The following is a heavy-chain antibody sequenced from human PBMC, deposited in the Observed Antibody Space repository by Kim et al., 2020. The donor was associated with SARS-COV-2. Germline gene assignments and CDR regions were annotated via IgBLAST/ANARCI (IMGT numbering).Heavy chain of an antibody. J-gene: IGHJ4*03. CDR1: GGSISSTSNY. D-gene: IGHD1-26*01. CDR3: ARRGRAVGASRFFDY. V-gene: IGHV4-39*01. CDR2: IYYTGTT. Sequence: SETLSLTYTVSGGSISSTSNYWGWIRQPPGKGLEWIGSIYYTGTTYYNPSLKSRVTMSVDTSRNQFSLNLNSVTAADTGVYYCARRGRAVGASRFFDYW.